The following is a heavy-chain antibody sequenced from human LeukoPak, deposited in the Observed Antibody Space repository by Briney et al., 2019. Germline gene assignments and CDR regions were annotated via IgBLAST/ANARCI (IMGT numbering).Heavy chain of an antibody. J-gene: IGHJ4*02. CDR1: GGSFSGYY. D-gene: IGHD6-6*01. CDR2: INHSGST. Sequence: SETLYLTCAVYGGSFSGYYWSWIRQPPGKGLEWIGEINHSGSTNSTPYLKSRVTISVDTSKNQFSLKLSSVTAADTAVYYCASQSVLKASSSSSPFDYWGQGTLVTVSS. CDR3: ASQSVLKASSSSSPFDY. V-gene: IGHV4-34*01.